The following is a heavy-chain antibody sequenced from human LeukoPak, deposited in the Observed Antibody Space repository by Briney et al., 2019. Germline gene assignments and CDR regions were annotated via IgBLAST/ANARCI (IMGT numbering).Heavy chain of an antibody. J-gene: IGHJ3*02. CDR3: ATEAAYYDFWSGYSPGAFDI. V-gene: IGHV1-18*01. D-gene: IGHD3-3*01. CDR1: GYTFTSYG. CDR2: ISAYNGNT. Sequence: ASVKVSCKASGYTFTSYGITWVRQAPGQGLEWMGWISAYNGNTNYAQKLQGRVTMTTDTSTSTAYMELRSLRSDDTAVYYCATEAAYYDFWSGYSPGAFDIWGQGTMVTVSS.